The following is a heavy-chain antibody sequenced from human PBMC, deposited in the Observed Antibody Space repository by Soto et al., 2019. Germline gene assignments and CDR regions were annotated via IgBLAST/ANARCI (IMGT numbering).Heavy chain of an antibody. J-gene: IGHJ4*02. D-gene: IGHD1-1*01. Sequence: ASVKVSCKASGYTFTSYYMCWVRQAPGQGLEWMGIINPSGGSTSYAQKFQGRVTMTRNTSISTAYMELSSLRSEDTAVYYCARGAPPGERTWGQGTLVTVSS. CDR3: ARGAPPGERT. CDR1: GYTFTSYY. CDR2: INPSGGST. V-gene: IGHV1-46*01.